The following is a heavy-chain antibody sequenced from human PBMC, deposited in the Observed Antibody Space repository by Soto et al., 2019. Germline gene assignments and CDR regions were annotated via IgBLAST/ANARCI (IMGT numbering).Heavy chain of an antibody. J-gene: IGHJ5*02. Sequence: GGSLRLSCAASGFTFSDYYISWIHQAPGKGLEWVSYISSSSIYTNYADSVKGRFTISRDNAKNSLYLQMNSLRAEDTAVYYCAAGVPEPTNWFDPWGQGTLLTVSS. CDR1: GFTFSDYY. D-gene: IGHD2-2*01. CDR3: AAGVPEPTNWFDP. CDR2: ISSSSIYT. V-gene: IGHV3-11*06.